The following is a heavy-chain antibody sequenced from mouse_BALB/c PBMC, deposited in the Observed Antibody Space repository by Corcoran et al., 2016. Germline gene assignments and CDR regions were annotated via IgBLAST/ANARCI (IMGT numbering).Heavy chain of an antibody. D-gene: IGHD1-1*01. J-gene: IGHJ1*01. CDR3: ARNYGSSYYWYFDV. V-gene: IGHV9-3-1*01. CDR1: GYTFTNYG. Sequence: QIQLVQSGPELKKPGETVKISCKASGYTFTNYGMNWVKQAPGKGLKWMGWINTYTGEPTYADDFKGRFAFSLETSASTADLQINNLKNEDTATYFCARNYGSSYYWYFDVWGAGTTVTVSS. CDR2: INTYTGEP.